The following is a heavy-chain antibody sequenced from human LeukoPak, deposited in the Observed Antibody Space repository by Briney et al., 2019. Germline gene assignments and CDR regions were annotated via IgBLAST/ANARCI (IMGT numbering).Heavy chain of an antibody. CDR2: INHSGST. Sequence: SETLSLTCAVYGGSFSGYYWSWIRQPPGKGLEWIGEINHSGSTNYNPSLKSRVTISVDTSKNQFSLKLSSVTAADTAVYYCARSGYGSGRGRRFLDYWGQGALVTVSS. CDR1: GGSFSGYY. CDR3: ARSGYGSGRGRRFLDY. V-gene: IGHV4-34*01. J-gene: IGHJ4*02. D-gene: IGHD3-10*01.